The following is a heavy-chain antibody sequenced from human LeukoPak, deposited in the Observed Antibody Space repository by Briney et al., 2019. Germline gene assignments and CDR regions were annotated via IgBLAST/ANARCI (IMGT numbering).Heavy chain of an antibody. CDR1: GGSISSYY. D-gene: IGHD6-13*01. CDR2: IYTSGST. J-gene: IGHJ4*02. Sequence: SETLSLTCTVSGGSISSYYWSWIRQPPGKGLEWIGYIYTSGSTNYNPSLKSRVTMSVDTSKNQFSLKLSSVTAADTAVYYCARDSSSWYAGVTYYFDYWGQGTLVTVSS. CDR3: ARDSSSWYAGVTYYFDY. V-gene: IGHV4-4*09.